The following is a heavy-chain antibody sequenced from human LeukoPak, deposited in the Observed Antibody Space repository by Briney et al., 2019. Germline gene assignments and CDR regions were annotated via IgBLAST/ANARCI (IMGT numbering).Heavy chain of an antibody. V-gene: IGHV3-30*18. J-gene: IGHJ4*02. Sequence: LPGGSLRLSCAASRFTFSSYGMHWVRQAPGKGLEWVAVISYDGRNKNYADSVKGRFTISRDNSKNTLYLQMNSLRVEDTAVYYCAKGDSGSWQLDYWGQGTLVTVSS. CDR2: ISYDGRNK. D-gene: IGHD6-13*01. CDR1: RFTFSSYG. CDR3: AKGDSGSWQLDY.